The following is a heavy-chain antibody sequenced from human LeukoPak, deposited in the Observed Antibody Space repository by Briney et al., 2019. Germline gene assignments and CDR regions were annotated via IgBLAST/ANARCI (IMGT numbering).Heavy chain of an antibody. CDR1: GYTFTGYY. CDR2: INPNSGGT. D-gene: IGHD6-19*01. V-gene: IGHV1-2*02. CDR3: ASAHGSSTAVARY. J-gene: IGHJ4*02. Sequence: ASVTVSCKASGYTFTGYYMHWLRQAPGQGLEWMGWINPNSGGTNYAQKFQGRVTMTRDTPISTPYMWQSRLRSDDTGVYYCASAHGSSTAVARYWGQGTLVTVSS.